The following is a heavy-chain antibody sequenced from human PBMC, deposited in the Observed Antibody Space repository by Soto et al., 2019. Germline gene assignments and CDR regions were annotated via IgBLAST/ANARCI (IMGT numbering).Heavy chain of an antibody. CDR2: IIPIFGTA. CDR1: GGTFSSYA. D-gene: IGHD2-8*01. Sequence: VASVKVSCKASGGTFSSYAISWVRQAPGQGLEWMGGIIPIFGTANYAQKFQGRVTITADESTSTAYMELSSLRSEDTAVHYCARVNGGVYYYYGMDVGGQGTTVTVS. V-gene: IGHV1-69*13. J-gene: IGHJ6*02. CDR3: ARVNGGVYYYYGMDV.